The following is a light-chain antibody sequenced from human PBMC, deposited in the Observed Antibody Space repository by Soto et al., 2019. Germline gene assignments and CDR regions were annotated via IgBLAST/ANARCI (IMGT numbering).Light chain of an antibody. CDR1: QSVSRY. J-gene: IGKJ4*01. Sequence: EIVLTQSPATLSLSPGERATLSCRASQSVSRYLAWYQQKPGQAPRLLIYDASNRATGIPARFSGSGSGTGFTLTISSLEPEDFAVYHCQQRSDWPSTFGGGTKVQIK. V-gene: IGKV3-11*01. CDR3: QQRSDWPST. CDR2: DAS.